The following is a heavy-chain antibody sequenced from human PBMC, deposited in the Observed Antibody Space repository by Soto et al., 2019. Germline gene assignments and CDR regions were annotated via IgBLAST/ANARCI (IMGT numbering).Heavy chain of an antibody. Sequence: GGSLRLSCAASGFTFSSYSMNWVRQAPGKGLEWVPSISSSSSYIYYANSVKGRFTISRDNAKNSLYLQMNSLRAEDTAVYYCASDYGTPGDYYGMDVWGQGTTVTVS. CDR1: GFTFSSYS. D-gene: IGHD4-17*01. CDR3: ASDYGTPGDYYGMDV. CDR2: ISSSSSYI. J-gene: IGHJ6*02. V-gene: IGHV3-21*01.